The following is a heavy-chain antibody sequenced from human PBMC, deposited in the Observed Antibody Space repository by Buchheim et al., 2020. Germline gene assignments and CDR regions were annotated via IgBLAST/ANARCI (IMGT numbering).Heavy chain of an antibody. CDR3: ARVLGSSPVVYYYGMDV. J-gene: IGHJ6*02. D-gene: IGHD6-6*01. Sequence: EVQLVESGGGLVKPGGSLRLSCAASRFTFSSYSMNWVRQAPGKGLEWVSSISSGSSYIYYADSVKGRFTVSRDNAKKSLYLQMNSLRAEDTGVYYCARVLGSSPVVYYYGMDVWGQGTT. CDR1: RFTFSSYS. V-gene: IGHV3-21*02. CDR2: ISSGSSYI.